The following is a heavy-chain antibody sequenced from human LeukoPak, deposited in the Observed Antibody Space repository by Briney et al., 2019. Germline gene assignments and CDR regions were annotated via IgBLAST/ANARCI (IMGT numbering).Heavy chain of an antibody. J-gene: IGHJ4*02. CDR3: AKEGSNWNVDY. CDR1: GFTFSAYA. Sequence: GGSLRLSCEASGFTFSAYAMTWVRQAPGKGLEWVSTISGSGSRTYYGDSVKGRFTISRDKSKNTLYLQMNSLRAEDTAVYYCAKEGSNWNVDYWGQGTLVTVSS. CDR2: ISGSGSRT. V-gene: IGHV3-23*01. D-gene: IGHD1-1*01.